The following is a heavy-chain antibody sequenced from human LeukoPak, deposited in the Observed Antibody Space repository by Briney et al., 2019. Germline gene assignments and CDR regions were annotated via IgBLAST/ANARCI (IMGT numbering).Heavy chain of an antibody. CDR1: GGSISSYY. CDR2: IYYSGGT. J-gene: IGHJ4*02. D-gene: IGHD3-16*02. CDR3: ARVRYDYVWGSYRPAFDY. V-gene: IGHV4-59*01. Sequence: PSETLSLTCTVSGGSISSYYWSWIRQPPGKGLEWIGYIYYSGGTNYNASLKSRVTISLDTSKNQFSLKLSSVTAADTAVYYCARVRYDYVWGSYRPAFDYWGQGTLVTVSS.